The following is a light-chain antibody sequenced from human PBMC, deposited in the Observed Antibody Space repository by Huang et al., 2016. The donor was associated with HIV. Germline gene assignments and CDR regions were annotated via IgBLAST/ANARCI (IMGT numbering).Light chain of an antibody. CDR1: QSISSW. Sequence: DIQMTQSPSSVSASVGDRVTITCRASQSISSWLAWYQQKPRKAPKLLIYAAASLQSGGPSRFSGSGSGTDFTLTISSLQPEDFATYYCQQAISVPLTFGGGTKVEIK. CDR3: QQAISVPLT. J-gene: IGKJ4*01. CDR2: AAA. V-gene: IGKV1-12*01.